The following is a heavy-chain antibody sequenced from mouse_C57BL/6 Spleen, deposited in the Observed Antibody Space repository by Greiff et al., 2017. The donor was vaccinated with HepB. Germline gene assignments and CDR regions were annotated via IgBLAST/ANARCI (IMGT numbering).Heavy chain of an antibody. V-gene: IGHV1-26*01. CDR2: INPNNGGT. Sequence: VQLQQSGPELVKPGASVKISCKASGYTFTDYYMNWVKQSHGKSLEWIGDINPNNGGTSYNQKFKGKATLTVDKSSSTAYMELRSLTSEDSAVYYCARLSKGRYFDVWGTGTTVTVSP. CDR1: GYTFTDYY. D-gene: IGHD2-5*01. J-gene: IGHJ1*03. CDR3: ARLSKGRYFDV.